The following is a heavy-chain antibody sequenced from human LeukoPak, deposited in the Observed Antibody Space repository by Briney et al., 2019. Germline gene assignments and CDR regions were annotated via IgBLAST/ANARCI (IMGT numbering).Heavy chain of an antibody. Sequence: GGSLRLSCEASAFTFSSYWMSWVRQAPGKGREWVANMKEDGGEINYVDSVKGRFTISRDNAKNSLFLQMNSQRVEDTAVYYCARDRGYSTFDYWGQGTLVTVSS. CDR3: ARDRGYSTFDY. CDR2: MKEDGGEI. J-gene: IGHJ4*02. V-gene: IGHV3-7*01. D-gene: IGHD4-23*01. CDR1: AFTFSSYW.